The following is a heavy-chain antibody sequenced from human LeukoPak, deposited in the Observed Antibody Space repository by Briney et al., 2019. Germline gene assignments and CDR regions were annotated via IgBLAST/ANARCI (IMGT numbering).Heavy chain of an antibody. Sequence: GGSLRLSCAASGFTFSNAWMNWVRQASGKGLEWVANMSPDENEKKYVDSVKGRFTILTDNAKKTLYLQMNSLRVEDTAIYYCLGYGNDNPWGQGALVTVSS. J-gene: IGHJ4*02. CDR3: LGYGNDNP. CDR2: MSPDENEK. D-gene: IGHD5-12*01. CDR1: GFTFSNAW. V-gene: IGHV3-7*03.